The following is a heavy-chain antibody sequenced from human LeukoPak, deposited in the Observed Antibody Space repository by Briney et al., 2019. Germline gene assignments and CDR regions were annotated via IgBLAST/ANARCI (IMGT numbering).Heavy chain of an antibody. D-gene: IGHD5-12*01. CDR1: GFTFSSYA. V-gene: IGHV3-64*01. CDR3: ARAGSGGTFDY. CDR2: ISSNGGST. J-gene: IGHJ4*02. Sequence: GGSLRLSCAASGFTFSSYAMHWVRQAPGKGLEYVSAISSNGGSTYYANSVKGRFTISRDNSKNTLYLQMGSLRAEDMAVYYCARAGSGGTFDYWGQGTLVTVSS.